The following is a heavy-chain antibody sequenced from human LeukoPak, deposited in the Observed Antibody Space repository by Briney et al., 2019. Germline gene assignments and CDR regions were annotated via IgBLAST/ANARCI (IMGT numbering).Heavy chain of an antibody. D-gene: IGHD4-23*01. CDR2: INSDGSST. V-gene: IGHV3-74*01. CDR1: GFVYSAFW. CDR3: ARAGTVVTRSPYFDY. J-gene: IGHJ4*02. Sequence: GGSLRLSCTGSGFVYSAFWMSWVRQVPGKGLVWVSRINSDGSSTSYADSVKGRFTISRDNAKNTLYLQMNSLRAEDTAVYYCARAGTVVTRSPYFDYWGQGTLVTVSS.